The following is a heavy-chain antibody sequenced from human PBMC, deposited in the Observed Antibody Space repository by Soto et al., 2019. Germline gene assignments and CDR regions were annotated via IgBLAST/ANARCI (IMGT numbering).Heavy chain of an antibody. Sequence: PGGSLRLSCAASGFTFSDYYMSWIRQAPGKGLEWVSYISSSGSTIYYADSVKGRFTISRDNAKNSLYLQMNSLRAEDTAVYYCARVLWDPAYGDYGGLDYGMDVWGQGTTVTVSS. CDR2: ISSSGSTI. CDR3: ARVLWDPAYGDYGGLDYGMDV. J-gene: IGHJ6*02. V-gene: IGHV3-11*01. D-gene: IGHD4-17*01. CDR1: GFTFSDYY.